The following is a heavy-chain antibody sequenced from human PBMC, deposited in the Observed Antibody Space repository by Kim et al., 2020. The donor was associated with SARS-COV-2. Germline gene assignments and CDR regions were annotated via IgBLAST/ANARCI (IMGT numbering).Heavy chain of an antibody. V-gene: IGHV3-53*04. D-gene: IGHD3-22*01. CDR2: IYSGGST. Sequence: GGSLRLSCAASGFTVSSNYMSWVRQAPGKGLEWVSVIYSGGSTYYADSVKGRFTISRHNSKNTLYLQMNSLRAEDTAGYYCARDLDYYVSSGYYGSYYFGIDVCGQGTPVTVSS. CDR3: ARDLDYYVSSGYYGSYYFGIDV. CDR1: GFTVSSNY. J-gene: IGHJ6*02.